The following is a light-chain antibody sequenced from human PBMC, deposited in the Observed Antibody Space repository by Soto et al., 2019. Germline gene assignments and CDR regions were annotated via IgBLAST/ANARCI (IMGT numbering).Light chain of an antibody. Sequence: QSALTQPASVSGSPGQSITISCTGTSSDVGSYNLVPWYQQHPGKAPKLMIYEDNKRPSGVSNRFSGSKSGNTASLTISGLQAEDEADYYCCSYAGSSTYAFGTGTKVTVL. CDR2: EDN. CDR1: SSDVGSYNL. V-gene: IGLV2-23*01. CDR3: CSYAGSSTYA. J-gene: IGLJ1*01.